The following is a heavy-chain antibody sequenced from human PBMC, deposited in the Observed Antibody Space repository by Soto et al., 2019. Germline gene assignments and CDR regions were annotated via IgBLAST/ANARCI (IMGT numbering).Heavy chain of an antibody. J-gene: IGHJ4*02. CDR2: IYYSGST. D-gene: IGHD1-26*01. Sequence: SETLSLTCSVSGGSISSSSHYWGWIRQPPGKGLEWIGSIYYSGSTYYNPSLKSRVTISVDTSKNQFSLKLNSVTAADTAVYYCASELRRNYDSWGQGTLVTVS. V-gene: IGHV4-39*01. CDR3: ASELRRNYDS. CDR1: GGSISSSSHY.